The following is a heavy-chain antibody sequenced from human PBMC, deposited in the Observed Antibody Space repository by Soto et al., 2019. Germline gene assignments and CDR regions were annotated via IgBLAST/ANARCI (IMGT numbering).Heavy chain of an antibody. CDR2: VYYRGRS. D-gene: IGHD4-17*01. CDR3: VSQRTTVPAQAYFDY. V-gene: IGHV4-39*01. Sequence: SETLSLTCTVSGGSVTNSSYYWVWIRHSPGKGLEWIGSVYYRGRSYSKSSVKSRVTISVDTSKNRFSLSLNSVTASDTAVYFCVSQRTTVPAQAYFDYWGPGALVTVS. J-gene: IGHJ4*02. CDR1: GGSVTNSSYY.